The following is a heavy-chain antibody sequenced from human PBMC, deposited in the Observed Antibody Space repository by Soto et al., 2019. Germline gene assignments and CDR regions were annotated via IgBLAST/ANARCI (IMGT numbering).Heavy chain of an antibody. D-gene: IGHD2-21*02. CDR1: GYTFTSYY. CDR3: ARAREPPSRFPPYCGGDCFHFDY. J-gene: IGHJ4*02. CDR2: INPSGGST. Sequence: EASVKVSCKASGYTFTSYYMHWVRQAPGQGLEWMGIINPSGGSTSYAQKFQGRVTMTRDTSTSTVYMELSSLRSEDTAVYYCARAREPPSRFPPYCGGDCFHFDYWGQGTLVTVSS. V-gene: IGHV1-46*01.